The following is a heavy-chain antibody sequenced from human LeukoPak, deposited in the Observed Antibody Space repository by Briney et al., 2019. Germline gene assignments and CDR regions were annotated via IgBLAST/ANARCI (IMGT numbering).Heavy chain of an antibody. CDR3: AREKLRKEGLDY. D-gene: IGHD2-15*01. Sequence: ASVKVPCKASGYTFTGYYMRWVRQAPGQGLEWMGWINPNSGGTNYAQKFQGRVTMTRDTSISTAYMELSRLRSDDTAVYYCAREKLRKEGLDYWGQGTLVTVSS. CDR2: INPNSGGT. J-gene: IGHJ4*02. V-gene: IGHV1-2*02. CDR1: GYTFTGYY.